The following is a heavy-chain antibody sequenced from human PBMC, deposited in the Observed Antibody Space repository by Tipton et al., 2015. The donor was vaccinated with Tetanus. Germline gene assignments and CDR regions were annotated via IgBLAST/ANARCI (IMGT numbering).Heavy chain of an antibody. V-gene: IGHV4-34*01. CDR2: INHSGST. D-gene: IGHD6-13*01. CDR3: ARHSLAGLAYFDY. Sequence: LRLSCAASGFTFSSYAMSWVRQAPGKGLEWIGEINHSGSTNYNPSLKSRVTISVDTSKNQFSLKLSSVTAADTAVYYCARHSLAGLAYFDYWGQGTLVTVSS. CDR1: GFTFSSYA. J-gene: IGHJ4*02.